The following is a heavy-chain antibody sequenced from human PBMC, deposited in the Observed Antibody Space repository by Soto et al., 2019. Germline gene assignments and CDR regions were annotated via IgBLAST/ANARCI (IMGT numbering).Heavy chain of an antibody. CDR2: ISYDGSNK. V-gene: IGHV3-30*18. Sequence: QVQLVESGGGVVQPGRSLRLSCAASGFTFSSYGMHWVRQAPGKGLEWVAVISYDGSNKYYAYSVKGRFTISRDNSKNTLYLQMNSLRAEDTAVYYCAKDLGAGTTDHDYWGQGTLVTVSS. CDR1: GFTFSSYG. D-gene: IGHD1-7*01. J-gene: IGHJ4*02. CDR3: AKDLGAGTTDHDY.